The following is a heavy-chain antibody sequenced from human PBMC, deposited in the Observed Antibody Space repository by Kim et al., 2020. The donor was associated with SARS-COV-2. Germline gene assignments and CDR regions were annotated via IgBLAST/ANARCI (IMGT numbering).Heavy chain of an antibody. V-gene: IGHV3-23*01. J-gene: IGHJ4*02. Sequence: SGGSTYYADSVKGRFTISRDNSKNTLYLQMNSLRAEDTALYYCANLQFDYWGQGTLVTVSS. CDR3: ANLQFDY. CDR2: SGGST.